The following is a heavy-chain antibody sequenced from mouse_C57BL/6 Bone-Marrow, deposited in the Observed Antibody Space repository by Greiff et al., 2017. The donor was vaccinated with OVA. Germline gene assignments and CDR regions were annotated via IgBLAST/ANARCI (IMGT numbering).Heavy chain of an antibody. CDR3: ERHYCGSSCY. J-gene: IGHJ2*01. CDR2: ISSGGSCT. D-gene: IGHD1-1*01. V-gene: IGHV5-6*02. Sequence: DVKLVESGGDLVKPGGSLKLSCAASGFTFSSYGMSWVRQTPDKRLEWVATISSGGSCTYYPDNVKGRFTISRDNAKNTLYQKLSILKSEDTAMYYCERHYCGSSCYWGQGTTLTVSS. CDR1: GFTFSSYG.